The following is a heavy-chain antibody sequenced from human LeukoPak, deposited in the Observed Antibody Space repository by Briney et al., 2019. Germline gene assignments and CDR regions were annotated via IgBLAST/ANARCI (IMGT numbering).Heavy chain of an antibody. V-gene: IGHV4-30-4*01. CDR1: GGSISSGDYY. D-gene: IGHD4-17*01. Sequence: SQTLSLTCTVSGGSISSGDYYWSWIRQPPGKGLEWIGYIYYSGSTYYNPSLKSRVTISVDTSKNQFSLKLSSVTAADTAMYYCARDAYGGNSGPFDIWGQGTMVTVSS. CDR3: ARDAYGGNSGPFDI. J-gene: IGHJ3*02. CDR2: IYYSGST.